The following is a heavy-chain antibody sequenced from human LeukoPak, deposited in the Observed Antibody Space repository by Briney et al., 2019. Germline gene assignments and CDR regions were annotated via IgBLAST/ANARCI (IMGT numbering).Heavy chain of an antibody. Sequence: SVNLSCEPSLVTFSSDAISSVRETPEQGLEWMWSIIPIFGIANYAQKFQGRVTITADKSTSTAYMELSSLRSEDTAVYYCARGEVYYGSGRDMDVWGQGTTVTVSS. D-gene: IGHD3-10*01. CDR3: ARGEVYYGSGRDMDV. CDR2: IIPIFGIA. CDR1: LVTFSSDA. V-gene: IGHV1-69*04. J-gene: IGHJ6*02.